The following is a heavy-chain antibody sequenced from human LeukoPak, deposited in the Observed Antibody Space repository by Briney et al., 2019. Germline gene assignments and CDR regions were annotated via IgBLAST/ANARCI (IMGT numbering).Heavy chain of an antibody. CDR1: GFTFSSYS. D-gene: IGHD3-10*01. Sequence: GGSLRLSCAASGFTFSSYSMNWVRQAPGKGLEWVSYISSSSSSTIYYADSVKGRFTISRDNAKNSLYLQMNSLRDEDTAVYYCARGVTTADFWGQGTLVIVST. CDR2: ISSSSSSTI. V-gene: IGHV3-48*02. J-gene: IGHJ4*02. CDR3: ARGVTTADF.